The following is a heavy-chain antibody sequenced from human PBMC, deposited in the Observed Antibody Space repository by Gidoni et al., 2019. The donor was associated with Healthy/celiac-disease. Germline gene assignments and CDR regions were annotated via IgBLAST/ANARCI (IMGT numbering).Heavy chain of an antibody. V-gene: IGHV3-30-3*01. J-gene: IGHJ5*01. Sequence: QVQLVESRGGVGQPGRYLRLSCEASGFTFSSYAMHWVRQAPGKGLEWVAVISYDGSNNYYADSVKGRFTISRDNSKNTLYLQMNSLRAEDTAVYYCASDSSYGCWFYSWGQGTLVTVSS. CDR1: GFTFSSYA. D-gene: IGHD4-17*01. CDR2: ISYDGSNN. CDR3: ASDSSYGCWFYS.